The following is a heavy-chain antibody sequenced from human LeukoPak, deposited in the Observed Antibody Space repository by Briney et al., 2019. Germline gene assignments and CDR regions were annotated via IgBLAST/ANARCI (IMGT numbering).Heavy chain of an antibody. V-gene: IGHV3-23*01. CDR2: IDTKGTRT. Sequence: GGSLRLSCAASGFILSNCAMTWVRQAPRKGLEWVSGIDTKGTRTYYADSVKGRFTISRDNSKNTLFLQMNSLRAEDTAVYYCVKEVVATIPPLWGQGTLVTVSS. J-gene: IGHJ4*02. D-gene: IGHD5-12*01. CDR3: VKEVVATIPPL. CDR1: GFILSNCA.